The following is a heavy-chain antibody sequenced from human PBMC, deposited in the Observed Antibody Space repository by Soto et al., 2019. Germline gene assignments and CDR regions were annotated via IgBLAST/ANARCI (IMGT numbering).Heavy chain of an antibody. J-gene: IGHJ4*02. CDR1: GFTFSSYG. CDR3: ARAPGIAAALYYFDY. CDR2: IWYDGSNK. Sequence: GGSLRLSCAASGFTFSSYGMHWVRQAPGKGLEWVAVIWYDGSNKYYADSVKGRFTISRDNSKNTLYLQMNSLRAEDTAVYYCARAPGIAAALYYFDYWGQGTLVTVSS. V-gene: IGHV3-33*01. D-gene: IGHD6-13*01.